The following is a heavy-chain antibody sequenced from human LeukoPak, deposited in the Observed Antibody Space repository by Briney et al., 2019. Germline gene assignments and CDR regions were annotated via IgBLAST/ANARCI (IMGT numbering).Heavy chain of an antibody. J-gene: IGHJ5*02. Sequence: SETLSLTCAMYGGSFSGFKWSWLRQSPDKGLQWIADINYSGGTNYNPSLKSRVTISVDTSKLQFSLGLRSVTAADTAVYYCARGSLFDPWGQGTLVTVSS. V-gene: IGHV4-34*01. CDR3: ARGSLFDP. CDR2: INYSGGT. CDR1: GGSFSGFK.